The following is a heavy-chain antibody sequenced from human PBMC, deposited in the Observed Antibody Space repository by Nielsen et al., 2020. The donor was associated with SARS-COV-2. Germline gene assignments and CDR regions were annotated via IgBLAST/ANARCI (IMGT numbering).Heavy chain of an antibody. CDR2: ISTSGGGT. CDR3: AKGNSKLSWFGELALYYYYYGLDV. Sequence: GESLKISCAASGFTLRDFWMSWVRQAPGKGLEWVSSISTSGGGTNYADSVKGRFTISRDNSKNTLFPHMNSLRAEDTAVYYCAKGNSKLSWFGELALYYYYYGLDVWGQGTTVTVSS. CDR1: GFTLRDFW. V-gene: IGHV3-23*01. J-gene: IGHJ6*02. D-gene: IGHD3-10*01.